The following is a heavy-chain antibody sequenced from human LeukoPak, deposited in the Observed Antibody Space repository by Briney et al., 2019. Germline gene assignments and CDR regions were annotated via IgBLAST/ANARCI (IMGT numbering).Heavy chain of an antibody. CDR3: AKPMRGAYCGGDCYNNWFDP. CDR1: GFTFSSYG. Sequence: GGSLRLSCAASGFTFSSYGMHWVRQAPGKGLEWVAVISYDGIIKYNADSVKGRFTISRDNSKNTLYLQMNSLRAEDTAVYYCAKPMRGAYCGGDCYNNWFDPWGQGTLVTVSS. V-gene: IGHV3-30*18. D-gene: IGHD2-21*02. J-gene: IGHJ5*02. CDR2: ISYDGIIK.